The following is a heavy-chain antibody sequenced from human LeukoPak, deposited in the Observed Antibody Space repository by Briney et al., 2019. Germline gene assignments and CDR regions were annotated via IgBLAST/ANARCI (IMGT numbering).Heavy chain of an antibody. CDR2: IYYSGST. D-gene: IGHD5-18*01. V-gene: IGHV4-59*01. Sequence: SETLSLTCTVSGGSISSYYWSWIRQPPGKGLEWIGYIYYSGSTNYNPSLKSRVTISVDTSKNQFSLKLSSVTAADTAVYYCARDPRVYSYGHDYYYYGLDVWGQGTTVTVSS. CDR1: GGSISSYY. CDR3: ARDPRVYSYGHDYYYYGLDV. J-gene: IGHJ6*02.